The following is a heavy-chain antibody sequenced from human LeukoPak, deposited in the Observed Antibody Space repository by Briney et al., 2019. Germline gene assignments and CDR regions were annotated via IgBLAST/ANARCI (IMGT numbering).Heavy chain of an antibody. Sequence: ASVKVSCKASGYTFTSYAMHWVRQAPGQRLEWMGWINAGNGNTKYSQKFQGRVTITRDTSACTAYMELSSLRSEDTAVYYCARGADSSSWYPPDYWGQGTLVTVSS. CDR2: INAGNGNT. CDR1: GYTFTSYA. CDR3: ARGADSSSWYPPDY. D-gene: IGHD6-13*01. J-gene: IGHJ4*02. V-gene: IGHV1-3*01.